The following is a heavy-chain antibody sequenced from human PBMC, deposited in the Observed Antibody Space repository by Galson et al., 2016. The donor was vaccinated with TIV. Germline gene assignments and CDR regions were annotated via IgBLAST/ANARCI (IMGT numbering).Heavy chain of an antibody. CDR2: INHSGTT. CDR3: ARGPRLRTSLFEDITKTFDY. CDR1: GGSFSGYF. Sequence: TLSLTCAVYGGSFSGYFWSWICQSPGGGLEWIGEINHSGTTRYSPSLKSRVTISLDMAKNQLSLKVTSVTAADTAVYYCARGPRLRTSLFEDITKTFDYWGQGARVTVSS. D-gene: IGHD3-3*01. V-gene: IGHV4-34*01. J-gene: IGHJ4*02.